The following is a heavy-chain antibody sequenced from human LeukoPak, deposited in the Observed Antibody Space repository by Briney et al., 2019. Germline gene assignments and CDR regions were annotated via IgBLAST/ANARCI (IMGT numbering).Heavy chain of an antibody. Sequence: SETLSLTCTGSGGSISRYYWSWIRQPPGKGLEWIGYIYYSGSTNYNPSLNSRVTISVDTSKNQFSLKLSSVTAADTAVYYCARHSSQSYHALLPDYWGQGTLVTVSS. J-gene: IGHJ4*02. CDR1: GGSISRYY. D-gene: IGHD1-26*01. CDR3: ARHSSQSYHALLPDY. V-gene: IGHV4-59*08. CDR2: IYYSGST.